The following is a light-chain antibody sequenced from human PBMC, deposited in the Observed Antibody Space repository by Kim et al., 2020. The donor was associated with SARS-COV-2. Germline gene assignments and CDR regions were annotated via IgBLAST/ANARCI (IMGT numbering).Light chain of an antibody. CDR2: AAS. Sequence: SASVGVRVSITCRASQDISTYLAWYQQKPGEAPTLLIYAASTLEDGVPSRFSGSGSGTDFTLTISSLQPEDFATYYCQQLNSYLTFGQGTRLEIK. J-gene: IGKJ5*01. CDR1: QDISTY. V-gene: IGKV1-9*01. CDR3: QQLNSYLT.